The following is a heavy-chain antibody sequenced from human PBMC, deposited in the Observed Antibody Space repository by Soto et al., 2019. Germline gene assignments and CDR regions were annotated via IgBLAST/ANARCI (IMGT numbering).Heavy chain of an antibody. CDR1: GDTLTRFG. V-gene: IGHV1-18*01. CDR3: AADSSGSTADYYYYFGMDV. Sequence: ASVKVSFKAPGDTLTRFGISWVRQAPGQGLEWMGWISAYNGNTKYAHKLQGRVTMTTDTSTSTAYMELRGLRSDDTAVYYCAADSSGSTADYYYYFGMDVWGQGTTVTVSS. J-gene: IGHJ6*02. D-gene: IGHD3-22*01. CDR2: ISAYNGNT.